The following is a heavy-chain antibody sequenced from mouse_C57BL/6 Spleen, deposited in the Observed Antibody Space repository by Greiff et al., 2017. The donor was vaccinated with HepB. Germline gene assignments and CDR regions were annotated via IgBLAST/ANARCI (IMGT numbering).Heavy chain of an antibody. CDR3: ARSADSSGYTSSFDY. V-gene: IGHV1-81*01. CDR2: IYPRSGNT. D-gene: IGHD3-2*02. Sequence: QVQLKQSGAELARPGASVKLSCKASGYTFTSYGISWVKQRTGQGLEWIGEIYPRSGNTYYNEKFKGKATLTADKSSSTAYMELRSLTSEDSAVYFCARSADSSGYTSSFDYWGQGTTLTVSS. J-gene: IGHJ2*01. CDR1: GYTFTSYG.